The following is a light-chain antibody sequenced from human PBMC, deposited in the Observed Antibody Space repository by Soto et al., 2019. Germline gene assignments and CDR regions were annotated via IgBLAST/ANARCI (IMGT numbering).Light chain of an antibody. J-gene: IGKJ3*01. Sequence: EIVLTQSPGILSLSPGEIASLSFGASQSISSSFLAWYQQKPGQAPRLLIYGASSRATGIPDRFSGSGSGTDFTLTTSSLEPDDFAVYYCQQRSNWPSFGPGTKVDIK. CDR2: GAS. CDR1: QSISSSF. V-gene: IGKV3D-20*02. CDR3: QQRSNWPS.